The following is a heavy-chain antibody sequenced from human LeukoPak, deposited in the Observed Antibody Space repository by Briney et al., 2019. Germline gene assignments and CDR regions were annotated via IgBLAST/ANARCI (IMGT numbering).Heavy chain of an antibody. V-gene: IGHV3-30*01. Sequence: GRSLRLSCAASGFTFSSYAMHWVRQAPGKGLEWVAVISYDGSNKYYADSVKGRFTISRDNSKNTLYLQMNSLRAEDTAVYYCASSSDAEYFQHWGRGTLVTVSS. CDR3: ASSSDAEYFQH. J-gene: IGHJ1*01. CDR1: GFTFSSYA. CDR2: ISYDGSNK.